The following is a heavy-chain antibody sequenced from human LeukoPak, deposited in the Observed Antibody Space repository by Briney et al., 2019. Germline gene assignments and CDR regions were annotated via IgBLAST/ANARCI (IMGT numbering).Heavy chain of an antibody. Sequence: GRSLRLSCAASGFTFSSYNMNWVRQAPGKGLEWVAVISYDGSNEYYADSVKGRFTISRDNSKNTLYLQMNSLRAEDTAVYYCAKAPIVGATRGRFDYWGQGTLVTVSS. J-gene: IGHJ4*02. D-gene: IGHD1-26*01. V-gene: IGHV3-30*18. CDR2: ISYDGSNE. CDR3: AKAPIVGATRGRFDY. CDR1: GFTFSSYN.